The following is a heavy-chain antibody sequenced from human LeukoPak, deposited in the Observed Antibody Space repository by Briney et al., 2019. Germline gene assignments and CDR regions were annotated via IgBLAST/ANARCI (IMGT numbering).Heavy chain of an antibody. D-gene: IGHD2-2*01. J-gene: IGHJ4*02. CDR2: ISSNGGST. Sequence: GGSLRLSCAASGFTFSSYAMHWVRQAPGKGLEYVSAISSNGGSTYYANSVKGRFTISRDNSKNTLYLQMGSLRAEDMAVYYCARGGSVVVVPAAHNLDYWGQGTLVTVSS. CDR1: GFTFSSYA. CDR3: ARGGSVVVVPAAHNLDY. V-gene: IGHV3-64*01.